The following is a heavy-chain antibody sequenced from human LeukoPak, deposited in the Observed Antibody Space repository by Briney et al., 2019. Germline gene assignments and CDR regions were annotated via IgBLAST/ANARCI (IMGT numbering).Heavy chain of an antibody. CDR1: GYTLTELS. V-gene: IGHV1-24*01. Sequence: ASVKVSCKVSGYTLTELSMHWVRQAPGKGREWMGGFDPEDGETIYAQKFQGRVTMTEDTSTDTAYMELSSLRSEDTAVYYCATYYYGSGSYYKNVNWFDHWGQGTLVTVSS. J-gene: IGHJ5*02. CDR2: FDPEDGET. D-gene: IGHD3-10*01. CDR3: ATYYYGSGSYYKNVNWFDH.